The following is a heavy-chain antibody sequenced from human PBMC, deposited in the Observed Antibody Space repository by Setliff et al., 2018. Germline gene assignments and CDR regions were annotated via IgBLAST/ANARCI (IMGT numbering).Heavy chain of an antibody. CDR1: GYTFTYFG. D-gene: IGHD5-12*01. V-gene: IGHV1-18*01. CDR3: AKEPAISLTEAIRRTYFDYALDV. CDR2: ISGHNGKT. J-gene: IGHJ6*02. Sequence: ASVKVSCKASGYTFTYFGVSWLRLAPGQGLEWMGWISGHNGKTIYAQKFQGGVVMTTDTGSSTAYMELRNLRSDDTGVYYCAKEPAISLTEAIRRTYFDYALDVWGQGTTVTVSS.